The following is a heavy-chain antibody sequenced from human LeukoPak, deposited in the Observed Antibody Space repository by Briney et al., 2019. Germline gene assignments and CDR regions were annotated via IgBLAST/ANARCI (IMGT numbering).Heavy chain of an antibody. D-gene: IGHD2-15*01. J-gene: IGHJ3*02. CDR2: IIPILGIA. CDR3: ARPGGVVAFDI. Sequence: SVKVSCKASGGTFSSYAISWVRQAPGQGLEWMGRIIPILGIANYAQKFQGRVTITADKSTSTAYVELSSLRSEDTAVYYYARPGGVVAFDIWGQGTMVTVSS. CDR1: GGTFSSYA. V-gene: IGHV1-69*04.